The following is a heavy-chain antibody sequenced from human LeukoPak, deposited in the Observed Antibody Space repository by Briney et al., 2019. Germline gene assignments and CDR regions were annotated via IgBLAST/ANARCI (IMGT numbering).Heavy chain of an antibody. Sequence: GESLQISCKGSGYSFTSYWIGWVRQMPGKGLELMGYIYPGDSDTRYGPSFQGHVTISADTSISTAYLQWSSVKASDTAMYYCATLRDGYHLYDYWGQGALVTVSS. V-gene: IGHV5-51*01. J-gene: IGHJ4*02. CDR2: IYPGDSDT. CDR1: GYSFTSYW. D-gene: IGHD5-24*01. CDR3: ATLRDGYHLYDY.